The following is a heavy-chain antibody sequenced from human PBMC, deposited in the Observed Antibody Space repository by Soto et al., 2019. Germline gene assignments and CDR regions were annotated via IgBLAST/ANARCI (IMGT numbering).Heavy chain of an antibody. V-gene: IGHV4-39*01. D-gene: IGHD3-3*01. CDR3: ARHVYDFWSGWYFDY. J-gene: IGHJ4*02. CDR1: GGSISSSSYY. CDR2: IYYSGST. Sequence: PSETLSLTCTVSGGSISSSSYYWGWIRQPPGKGLEWIGSIYYSGSTYYNPSLKSRVTISVDTSKTQFSLKLSSVTAADTAVYYCARHVYDFWSGWYFDYWGQGALVTVSS.